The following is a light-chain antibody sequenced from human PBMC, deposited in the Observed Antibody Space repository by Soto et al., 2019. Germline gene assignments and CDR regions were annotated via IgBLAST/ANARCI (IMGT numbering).Light chain of an antibody. CDR3: QQYYGPPRT. Sequence: DIVMTQSPDSLAVSLGERATINCKSSQSLLYTSNNKIYLAWYQQKPGQPPKLLISWASIRESGVPDRFSGSGSGTDFTLTISSLQAEDVAVYYCQQYYGPPRTFGQGTEVEIK. CDR2: WAS. CDR1: QSLLYTSNNKIY. J-gene: IGKJ1*01. V-gene: IGKV4-1*01.